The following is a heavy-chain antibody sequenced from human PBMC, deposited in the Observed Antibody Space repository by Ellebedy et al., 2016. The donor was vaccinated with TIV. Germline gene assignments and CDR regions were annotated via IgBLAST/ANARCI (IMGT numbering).Heavy chain of an antibody. V-gene: IGHV3-7*01. CDR3: ARRGSYGDYAVQSNSWFDT. CDR2: IYQDGGVQ. Sequence: GESLKISCAASGFSFRSYWMSWVRQAPGKGLEWVANIYQDGGVQYYVDSVKGRFPISRDNADNSLFLQMNSRRAEDTAVYYCARRGSYGDYAVQSNSWFDTWGRGTLVAVSS. CDR1: GFSFRSYW. J-gene: IGHJ5*02. D-gene: IGHD3-16*01.